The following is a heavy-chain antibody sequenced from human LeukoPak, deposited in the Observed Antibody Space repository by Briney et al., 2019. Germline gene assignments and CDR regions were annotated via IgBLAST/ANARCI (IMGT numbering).Heavy chain of an antibody. Sequence: ASVKVSCKASGYSFTTYYMHWVRQAPGQGLEWMGTINPRDKTTSYAQKFQGTVTMTGDTSTSTVYVELSSLRSEDTAVYYCARVDDYGGNSVGYWGQGTLVTVSS. CDR3: ARVDDYGGNSVGY. CDR1: GYSFTTYY. J-gene: IGHJ4*02. V-gene: IGHV1-46*01. CDR2: INPRDKTT. D-gene: IGHD4-23*01.